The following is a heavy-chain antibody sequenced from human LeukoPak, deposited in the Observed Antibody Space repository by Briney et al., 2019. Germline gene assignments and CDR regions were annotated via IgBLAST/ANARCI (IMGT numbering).Heavy chain of an antibody. CDR1: GFIFSSYE. Sequence: GGSLRLSCAASGFIFSSYEMNWVRQAPGKGLEWVSYISSAGSPIYYADSVKGRFTISRDSAKNSLYLQMNSLRADDTAVYYCARGTMVTTDYGMDVWGQGTTVTVSS. J-gene: IGHJ6*02. CDR3: ARGTMVTTDYGMDV. D-gene: IGHD4-17*01. CDR2: ISSAGSPI. V-gene: IGHV3-48*03.